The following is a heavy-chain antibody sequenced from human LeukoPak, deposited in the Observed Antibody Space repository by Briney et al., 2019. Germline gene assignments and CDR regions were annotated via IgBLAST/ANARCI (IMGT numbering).Heavy chain of an antibody. J-gene: IGHJ4*02. Sequence: TSETLSLTCTVSGGSISSGSYYWSWIRQPAGKGLEWIGRIYTSGSTNYNPSPKSRVTISVDTSKNQFSLKLSSVTAADTAVYYCARSYYDLPSFGYWGQGTLVTVSS. CDR1: GGSISSGSYY. D-gene: IGHD3-3*01. CDR3: ARSYYDLPSFGY. CDR2: IYTSGST. V-gene: IGHV4-61*02.